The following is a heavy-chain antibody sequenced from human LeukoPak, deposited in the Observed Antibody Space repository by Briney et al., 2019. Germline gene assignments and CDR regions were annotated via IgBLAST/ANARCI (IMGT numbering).Heavy chain of an antibody. CDR1: GITFSSYA. Sequence: KSGGSLRLSCAASGITFSSYAMSWVRQAPGKGLEWVSAISGSGGSTYYADSVKGRFTISRDNSKNTLYLQMNSLRAEDTAVYYCARDTWPGRFGAQDSFDYWGQGTLVTVSS. V-gene: IGHV3-23*01. J-gene: IGHJ4*02. CDR2: ISGSGGST. CDR3: ARDTWPGRFGAQDSFDY. D-gene: IGHD3-10*01.